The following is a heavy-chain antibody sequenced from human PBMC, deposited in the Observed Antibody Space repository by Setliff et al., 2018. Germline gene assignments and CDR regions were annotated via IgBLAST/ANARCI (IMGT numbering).Heavy chain of an antibody. D-gene: IGHD1-1*01. Sequence: PSETLSLTCNVSGGSISSYSYYWGWIRQPPGKGLERIGNIYYTGITYYNPSLKSRVTISVDTSKNQFSLKLTSVTAADTAVYYCAKDRYSFGSQMYWNSFSLWGPGTMVTVSS. CDR2: IYYTGIT. J-gene: IGHJ3*01. CDR3: AKDRYSFGSQMYWNSFSL. V-gene: IGHV4-39*07. CDR1: GGSISSYSYY.